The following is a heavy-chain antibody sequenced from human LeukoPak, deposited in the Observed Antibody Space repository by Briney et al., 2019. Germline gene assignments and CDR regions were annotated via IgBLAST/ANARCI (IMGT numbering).Heavy chain of an antibody. Sequence: GGSLRLSCAASGFTFSSYWMHWVRQAPGKGLVWVSRISSDGSSTSYADSVKGRFTISRDNAKNTLYLQMNSLRAEDTAVYYCARLLNFDLLLYWGPWGQRTLVSVSS. J-gene: IGHJ5*02. D-gene: IGHD3-9*01. CDR1: GFTFSSYW. V-gene: IGHV3-74*01. CDR2: ISSDGSST. CDR3: ARLLNFDLLLYWGP.